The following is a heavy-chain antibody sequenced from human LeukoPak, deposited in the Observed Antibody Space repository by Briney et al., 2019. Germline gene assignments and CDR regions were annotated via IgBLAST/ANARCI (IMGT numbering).Heavy chain of an antibody. CDR2: ISYDGSNE. Sequence: GGSLRLSCAASGFTFNSYWMTWVRQAPGKGLEWVAVISYDGSNEYYADSVKGRFTISRDNSKNTLYLQMNSLRVEDTAVYYCARVRCSGGSCFYYYGMDVWGQGTTVTVSS. CDR1: GFTFNSYW. D-gene: IGHD2-15*01. J-gene: IGHJ6*02. V-gene: IGHV3-30-3*01. CDR3: ARVRCSGGSCFYYYGMDV.